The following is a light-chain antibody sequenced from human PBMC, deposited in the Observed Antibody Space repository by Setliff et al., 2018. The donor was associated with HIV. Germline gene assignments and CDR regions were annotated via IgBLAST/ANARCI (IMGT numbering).Light chain of an antibody. CDR2: EVT. CDR3: CSYAGSSTPYV. Sequence: LTQPASVSGSPGQSITISCTGTSSDVGSYSLVSWYQQHPGKAPKLIIYEVTKRPSGVSDRFSGSKSGNTASLTISGLQAEDEADYYCCSYAGSSTPYVFGTGTKVTVL. CDR1: SSDVGSYSL. J-gene: IGLJ1*01. V-gene: IGLV2-23*02.